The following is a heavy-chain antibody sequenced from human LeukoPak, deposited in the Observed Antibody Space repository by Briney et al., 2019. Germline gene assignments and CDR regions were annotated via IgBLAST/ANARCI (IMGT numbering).Heavy chain of an antibody. Sequence: SETLSLTCSVSGGSISTFYWSWIRQPAGKGLEWIGRIYTSGSSNYHPSLKTRVTILGDESKNQFSLKLSSVTAADTAVYYCAREVSPVYYYDSSAYSVFDAFDIWGQGTMVTASS. CDR1: GGSISTFY. D-gene: IGHD3-22*01. CDR3: AREVSPVYYYDSSAYSVFDAFDI. V-gene: IGHV4-4*07. J-gene: IGHJ3*02. CDR2: IYTSGSS.